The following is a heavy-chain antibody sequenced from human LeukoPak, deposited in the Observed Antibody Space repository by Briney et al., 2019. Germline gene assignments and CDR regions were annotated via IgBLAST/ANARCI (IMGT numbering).Heavy chain of an antibody. CDR1: GGSISSYY. V-gene: IGHV4-59*01. J-gene: IGHJ4*02. Sequence: PSETLSLTCTVSGGSISSYYWSWIRQPPGKGLEWIGYIYYSRSTNYNPSLKSRATISVDTSKNQFSLKLSSVTAADTAVYYCARGLYIAAAGPYYFDYWGQGTLVTVSS. D-gene: IGHD6-13*01. CDR3: ARGLYIAAAGPYYFDY. CDR2: IYYSRST.